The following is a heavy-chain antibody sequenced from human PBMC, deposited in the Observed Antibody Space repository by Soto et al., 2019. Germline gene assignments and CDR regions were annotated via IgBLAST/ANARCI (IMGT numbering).Heavy chain of an antibody. Sequence: SETLSLTCAVYGGSFSGYYWSWIRQPPGKGLEWIGEINHSGSTNYNPSLKSRVTISVDTSKNQFSLKLSSVTAADTAVYYCARDAPPPPRGYSGHAGIGYWGQGTLVTVSS. CDR3: ARDAPPPPRGYSGHAGIGY. CDR2: INHSGST. D-gene: IGHD5-12*01. J-gene: IGHJ4*02. CDR1: GGSFSGYY. V-gene: IGHV4-34*01.